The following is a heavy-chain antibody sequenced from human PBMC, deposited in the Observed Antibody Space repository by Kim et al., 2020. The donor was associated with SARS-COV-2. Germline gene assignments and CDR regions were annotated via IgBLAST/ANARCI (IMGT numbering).Heavy chain of an antibody. J-gene: IGHJ3*02. CDR3: ARGYYYDSSGYPTWEAFDI. Sequence: SVKVSCKASGGTFSSYAISWVRQAPGQGLEWMGGIIPIFGTANYAQKFQGRVTITADESTSTAYMELSSLRSEDTAVYYCARGYYYDSSGYPTWEAFDIWGQGTMVTVSS. CDR2: IIPIFGTA. CDR1: GGTFSSYA. D-gene: IGHD3-22*01. V-gene: IGHV1-69*13.